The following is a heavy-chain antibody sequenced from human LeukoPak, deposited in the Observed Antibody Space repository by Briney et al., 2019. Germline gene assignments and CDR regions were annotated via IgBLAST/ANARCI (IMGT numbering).Heavy chain of an antibody. CDR2: IYYSGST. Sequence: PSETLSLTCTVSGGSISSYYWSWIRQPPGKGLEWIGYIYYSGSTNYNPSLKSRVTISVDTSKNQFSLKLSSVTAADTAVYYCAREYYFRDGYNWRSSPLGYWGQGTLVTVSS. CDR1: GGSISSYY. D-gene: IGHD5-24*01. J-gene: IGHJ4*02. V-gene: IGHV4-59*01. CDR3: AREYYFRDGYNWRSSPLGY.